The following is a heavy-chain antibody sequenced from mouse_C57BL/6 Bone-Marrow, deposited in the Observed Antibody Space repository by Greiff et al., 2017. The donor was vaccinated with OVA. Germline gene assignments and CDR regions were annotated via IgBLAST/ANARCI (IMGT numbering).Heavy chain of an antibody. CDR3: ARLRDSYYFDY. CDR2: IYPGSGNT. Sequence: ESGAELVRPGASVKLSCKASGYTFTDYYINWVKQRPGQGLEWIARIYPGSGNTYYNEKFKGKATLTAEKSSSTAYMQLSSLTSEDSAVYFCARLRDSYYFDYWGQGTTLTVSS. V-gene: IGHV1-76*01. CDR1: GYTFTDYY. J-gene: IGHJ2*01.